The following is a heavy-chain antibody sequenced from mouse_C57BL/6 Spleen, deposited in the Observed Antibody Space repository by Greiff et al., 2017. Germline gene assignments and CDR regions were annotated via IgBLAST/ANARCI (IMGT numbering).Heavy chain of an antibody. D-gene: IGHD2-4*01. CDR2: INPNNGGT. CDR3: ARVVYDYDGGAWFAY. V-gene: IGHV1-18*01. Sequence: EVQLQQSGPELVKPGASVKIPCKASGYTFTDYNMDWVKQSHGKSLEWIGDINPNNGGTIYNQKFKGKATLTVDKSSSTAYMELRSLTSEDTAVYYCARVVYDYDGGAWFAYWGQGTLLTVSA. CDR1: GYTFTDYN. J-gene: IGHJ3*01.